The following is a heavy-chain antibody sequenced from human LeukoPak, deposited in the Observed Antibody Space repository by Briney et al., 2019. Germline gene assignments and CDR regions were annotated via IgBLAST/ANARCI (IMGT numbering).Heavy chain of an antibody. CDR3: ARASHDYGDYSHFDY. Sequence: SETLSLNCAVYGESFSGYYWSWIRQPPGKGLDWIGEMNHSGSTNYNPSLKSRVTISVDTSKNQFSLKLSSVTAADTAVYYCARASHDYGDYSHFDYWGQGTLVTVSS. CDR1: GESFSGYY. CDR2: MNHSGST. J-gene: IGHJ4*02. V-gene: IGHV4-34*01. D-gene: IGHD4-17*01.